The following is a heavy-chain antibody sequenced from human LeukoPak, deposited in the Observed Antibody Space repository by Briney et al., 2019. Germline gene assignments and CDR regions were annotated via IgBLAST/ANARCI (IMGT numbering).Heavy chain of an antibody. D-gene: IGHD3-22*01. CDR2: INHSGST. CDR1: GGSFSGYY. V-gene: IGHV4-34*01. J-gene: IGHJ5*02. CDR3: ASSSGYYYLNWFDP. Sequence: SETLSLTCAVYGGSFSGYYWSWIRQPPGKGLEWIGEINHSGSTNYNPSLKSRVTISVDTSKNQFSLKLSSVTAADTAVYYCASSSGYYYLNWFDPWGQGTLVTVSS.